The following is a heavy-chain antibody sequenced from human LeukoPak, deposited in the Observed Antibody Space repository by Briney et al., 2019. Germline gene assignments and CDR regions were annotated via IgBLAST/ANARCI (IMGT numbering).Heavy chain of an antibody. V-gene: IGHV4-34*01. J-gene: IGHJ5*02. D-gene: IGHD2-15*01. CDR2: IYHSGST. CDR1: GGSFSGYY. Sequence: SETLSLTCAVYGGSFSGYYWSWIRQPPGKGLEWIGYIYHSGSTYYNPSLKSRVTISVDRSKNQFSLKLSSVTAADTAVYYCARDNPGSGGSCYRWGQGTLVTVSS. CDR3: ARDNPGSGGSCYR.